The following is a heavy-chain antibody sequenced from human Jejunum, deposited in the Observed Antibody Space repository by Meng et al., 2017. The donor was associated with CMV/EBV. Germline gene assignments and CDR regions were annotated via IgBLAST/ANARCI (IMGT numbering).Heavy chain of an antibody. CDR3: ARALSGWFLLDS. V-gene: IGHV3-23*01. J-gene: IGHJ4*02. Sequence: SCEASGFTFKNCAMHWVRQAPGKGLEWLSGIVAGGVATYYADSVQGRTTISRDDSKNTLYLQMNTLRAEDTAVYYCARALSGWFLLDSWGQGTLVTVSS. CDR1: GFTFKNCA. D-gene: IGHD6-19*01. CDR2: IVAGGVAT.